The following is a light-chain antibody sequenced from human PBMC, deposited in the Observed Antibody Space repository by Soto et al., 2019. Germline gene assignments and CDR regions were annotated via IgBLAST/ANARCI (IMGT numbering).Light chain of an antibody. Sequence: DIQMTQSPSTLSASVVDRVTITCRSSQTISSWLAWYQQKPGKAPELLIYDASTLESGVPSRFSGSGSGTQFTLTISSLQPDDSATYYCQQYNSYWTFGQGTKVDIK. CDR2: DAS. CDR3: QQYNSYWT. V-gene: IGKV1-5*01. CDR1: QTISSW. J-gene: IGKJ1*01.